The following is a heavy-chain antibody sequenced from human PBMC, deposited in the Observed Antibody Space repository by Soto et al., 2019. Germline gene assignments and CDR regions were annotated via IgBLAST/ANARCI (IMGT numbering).Heavy chain of an antibody. Sequence: ASVKVSCKASGCTFSSYTISWVRQAPGQGLEWMGWISANNGIANYAQKLQGRVTMTTDTSTSTAYMELSSLRSEDAAAYYCAREITMVRGVIEPYYYYGMDVWGQGTTVTVSS. J-gene: IGHJ6*02. V-gene: IGHV1-18*01. CDR1: GCTFSSYT. CDR3: AREITMVRGVIEPYYYYGMDV. D-gene: IGHD3-10*01. CDR2: ISANNGIA.